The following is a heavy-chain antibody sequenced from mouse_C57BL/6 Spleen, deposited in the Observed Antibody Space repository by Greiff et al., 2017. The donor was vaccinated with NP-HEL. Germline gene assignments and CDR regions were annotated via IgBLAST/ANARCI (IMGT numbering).Heavy chain of an antibody. V-gene: IGHV1-80*01. J-gene: IGHJ2*01. CDR3: ARSRYYGSSYFDD. CDR1: GYAFSSYW. CDR2: IYPGDGDT. Sequence: QVQLKQSGAELVKPGASVKISCKASGYAFSSYWMNWVKQRPGKGLEWIGQIYPGDGDTNYNGKFKGKATLTADKSSSTAYMQLSSLTSEDSAVYFCARSRYYGSSYFDDWGKGTTLTVSS. D-gene: IGHD1-1*01.